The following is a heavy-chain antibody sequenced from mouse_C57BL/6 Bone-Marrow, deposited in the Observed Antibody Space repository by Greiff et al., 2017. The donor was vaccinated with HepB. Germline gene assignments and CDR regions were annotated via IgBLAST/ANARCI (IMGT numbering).Heavy chain of an antibody. D-gene: IGHD2-3*01. J-gene: IGHJ2*01. Sequence: EVKVVESGGGLVQPGGSLKLSCAASGFTFSDYYMYWVRQTPEKRLEWVAYISNGGGSTYYPDTVKGRFTISRDNAKNTLYLQMSRLKSEDTAMYYCARHRDGRFDYWGQGTTLTVSS. V-gene: IGHV5-12*01. CDR2: ISNGGGST. CDR1: GFTFSDYY. CDR3: ARHRDGRFDY.